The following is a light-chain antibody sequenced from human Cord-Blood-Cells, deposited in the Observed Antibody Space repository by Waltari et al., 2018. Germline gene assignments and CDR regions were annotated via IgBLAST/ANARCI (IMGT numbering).Light chain of an antibody. V-gene: IGLV2-23*01. Sequence: QSALTQPASVSGSPGQSITISCTGTSSDVGSYNLVSWYQQHPGKAPKLMIYEGSKRPSGVSNRFSGSKSGNTASLTISGLQAEDEADYYCCSYAGCSLVVFGGGTKLTVL. CDR2: EGS. CDR1: SSDVGSYNL. J-gene: IGLJ2*01. CDR3: CSYAGCSLVV.